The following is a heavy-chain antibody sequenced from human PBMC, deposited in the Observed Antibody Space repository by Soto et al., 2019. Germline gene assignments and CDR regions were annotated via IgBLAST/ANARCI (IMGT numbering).Heavy chain of an antibody. CDR3: ARYDGGYMGFDF. Sequence: QVQLVQSGAEVKKPGASVKVSCQTSGYTFLDSYIHWVRQAPGQGLEWMGYIDPNSGDTNYGKVFQGRLTVTRDTSVSTVYMELTRLKSGDTAFYYCARYDGGYMGFDFWGPGTLVTVSS. V-gene: IGHV1-2*02. CDR2: IDPNSGDT. J-gene: IGHJ4*02. D-gene: IGHD3-22*01. CDR1: GYTFLDSY.